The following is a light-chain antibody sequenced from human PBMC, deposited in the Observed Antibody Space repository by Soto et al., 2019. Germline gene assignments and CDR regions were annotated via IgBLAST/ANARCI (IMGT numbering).Light chain of an antibody. Sequence: QLVLTQSPSASASLGASVKLTCTLSSGHSSDAIAWHQQQPEKGPRFLMNLNSDGSHTKGDGIPDRFSGSSSGAERYLTISSLQSEEEADYYCQTWGTGIVIFGGGTKLTVL. CDR3: QTWGTGIVI. CDR2: LNSDGSH. V-gene: IGLV4-69*01. J-gene: IGLJ2*01. CDR1: SGHSSDA.